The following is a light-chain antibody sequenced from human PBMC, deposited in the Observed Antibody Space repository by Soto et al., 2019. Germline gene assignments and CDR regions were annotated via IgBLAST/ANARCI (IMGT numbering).Light chain of an antibody. CDR3: QESYSSPYF. J-gene: IGKJ2*01. Sequence: DIRLTQSPASLSASVGDRVSITCRTSRSISRYLNWYQQKLGKAPKLLIYGASTLQGGVPSRFSGSGSGTDITLTTSGLQPEDFATYYCQESYSSPYFFGLGTKLEMK. V-gene: IGKV1-39*01. CDR2: GAS. CDR1: RSISRY.